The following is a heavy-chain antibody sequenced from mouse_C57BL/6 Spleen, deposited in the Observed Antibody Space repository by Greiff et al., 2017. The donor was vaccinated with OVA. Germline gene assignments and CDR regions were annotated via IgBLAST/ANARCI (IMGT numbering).Heavy chain of an antibody. Sequence: ESGPGLVKPSQSLSLTCSVTGYSITSGYYWNWIRQFPGNKLEWMGYISYDGSNKYNPSLKNRISITRDTSKNQFFLKLNSVTTEDTATYYCARGVSGGYWYFDVWGTGTTVTVSS. CDR1: GYSITSGYY. CDR3: ARGVSGGYWYFDV. V-gene: IGHV3-6*01. D-gene: IGHD3-2*02. J-gene: IGHJ1*03. CDR2: ISYDGSN.